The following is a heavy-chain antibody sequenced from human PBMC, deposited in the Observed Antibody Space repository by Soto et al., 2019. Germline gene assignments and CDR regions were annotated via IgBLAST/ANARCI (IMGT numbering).Heavy chain of an antibody. CDR3: AREFWGYEGFNWFDP. J-gene: IGHJ5*02. V-gene: IGHV4-34*01. CDR1: GGSFSVYY. Sequence: SETLSLTCAVYGGSFSVYYWSWIRHPPGKGLEWIGEINHSGSTNYNPSLKSRVTISVDTSKNQFSLKLSSVTAADTAVYYCAREFWGYEGFNWFDPWGQGTLVTVSS. CDR2: INHSGST. D-gene: IGHD5-12*01.